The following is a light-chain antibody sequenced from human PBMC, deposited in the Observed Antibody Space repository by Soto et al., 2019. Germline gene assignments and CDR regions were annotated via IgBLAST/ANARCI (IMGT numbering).Light chain of an antibody. V-gene: IGLV3-21*02. J-gene: IGLJ1*01. CDR3: KVWESATDFYV. CDR1: V. Sequence: SNYLHQPPYVSVAPGQTATMACGGTVVHCYQQKPGQAPVLVVHDDSERPSGVPERFSGSTSGNTATLGINRVEPEDEADYYCKVWESATDFYVLGSGTKVTVL. CDR2: DDS.